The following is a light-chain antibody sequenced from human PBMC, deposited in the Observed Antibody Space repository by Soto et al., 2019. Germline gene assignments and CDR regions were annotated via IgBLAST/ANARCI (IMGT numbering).Light chain of an antibody. CDR3: LQHNSYTWT. CDR2: AAS. CDR1: ESISSW. V-gene: IGKV1-5*01. Sequence: DIQMTQSPSTLSESVGDTVTITGRASESISSWLAWYQEKPGKAPKRLIYAASSLQSGVPSRFSGSGSGTEFNLTISRLQPADFATYYCLQHNSYTWTFGQGTKVDIK. J-gene: IGKJ1*01.